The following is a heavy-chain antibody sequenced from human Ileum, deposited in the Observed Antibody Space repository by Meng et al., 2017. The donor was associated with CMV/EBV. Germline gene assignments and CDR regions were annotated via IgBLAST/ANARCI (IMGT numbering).Heavy chain of an antibody. CDR1: GYTFTTYW. Sequence: GESLKISCKTSGYTFTTYWIAWVRQMPGKGLEWMGTIYPGDSDARYSPSFQGQVTMSVDKSITTAYLQWSSLKASDTAMYYCARHLGATVTTLPSAPGPYYYYGMDVWGQGTTVTVSS. V-gene: IGHV5-51*01. D-gene: IGHD4-17*01. CDR2: IYPGDSDA. CDR3: ARHLGATVTTLPSAPGPYYYYGMDV. J-gene: IGHJ6*02.